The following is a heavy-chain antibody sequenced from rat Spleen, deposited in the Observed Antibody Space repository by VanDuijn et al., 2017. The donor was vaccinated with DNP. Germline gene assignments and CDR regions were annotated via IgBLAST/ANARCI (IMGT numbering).Heavy chain of an antibody. CDR1: GFTFSDYG. Sequence: EVQLVESGGDLVQPGRSMKLSCAASGFTFSDYGMTWIRQAPGKGLEWVASITNSGGTTYYRDSVKGRFTISRDNAKSTLYLQMNSLRSVDTATYYCVKDLRGGSAFDYWGQGVMVTVSS. V-gene: IGHV5-25*01. CDR2: ITNSGGTT. D-gene: IGHD1-11*01. CDR3: VKDLRGGSAFDY. J-gene: IGHJ2*01.